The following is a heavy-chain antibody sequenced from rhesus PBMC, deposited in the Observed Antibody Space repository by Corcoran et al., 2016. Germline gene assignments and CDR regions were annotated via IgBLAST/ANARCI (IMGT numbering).Heavy chain of an antibody. CDR2: IRGSSGRT. D-gene: IGHD4-23*01. J-gene: IGHJ4*01. CDR1: GGSFSGYY. CDR3: ARVGYSNYDYFDY. Sequence: QVQLQESGPGLVKPSETLSLTCAVSGGSFSGYYWGWIRQPPGKGLGWIGYIRGSSGRTDYNPSLKSRVTISTDTSKNQFSLKLSSVTAADTAVYYCARVGYSNYDYFDYWGQGVLVTVSS. V-gene: IGHV4-165*01.